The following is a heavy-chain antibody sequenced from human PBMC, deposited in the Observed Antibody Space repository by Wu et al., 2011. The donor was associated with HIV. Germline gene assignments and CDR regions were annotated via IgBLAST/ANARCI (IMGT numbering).Heavy chain of an antibody. D-gene: IGHD4-17*01. CDR1: RHLPAAML. V-gene: IGHV1-69*06. Sequence: SGAGGEEDLGPRSKVSLQGFWRHLPAAMLSAGCDRPPGQGLEWMGRIIPIFGTANYAQKFQGRVTITADKSTSTAYMELSSLRSEDTAVYYCARVENYGDFQFGFDDWGQGTLVTVSS. J-gene: IGHJ4*02. CDR2: IIPIFGTA. CDR3: ARVENYGDFQFGFDD.